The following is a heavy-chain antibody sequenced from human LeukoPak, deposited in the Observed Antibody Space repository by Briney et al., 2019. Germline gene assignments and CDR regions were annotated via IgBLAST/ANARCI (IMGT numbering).Heavy chain of an antibody. CDR3: AISGPPSSGYYVC. CDR2: INPNSGGT. Sequence: ASVKVSCKASGYTFTGYYMHWVRQAPGQGLEWMGRINPNSGGTNYAQKFQGRVTMTRDTSISTAYMELSRLRSDDTAVYYCAISGPPSSGYYVCWGQGTLVTVSS. D-gene: IGHD3-22*01. J-gene: IGHJ4*02. CDR1: GYTFTGYY. V-gene: IGHV1-2*06.